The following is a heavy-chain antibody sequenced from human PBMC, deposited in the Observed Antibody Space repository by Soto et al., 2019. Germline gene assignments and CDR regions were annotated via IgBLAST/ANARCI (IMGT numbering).Heavy chain of an antibody. V-gene: IGHV4-38-2*02. CDR1: NSSVNNRYY. CDR2: IYNSGST. Sequence: PSETLSLTCSVSNSSVNNRYYWGWIRQPPGKGLEWIASIYNSGSTHYNPSLKSRATISVDTSNNQFSLRLSSVTAADTAVYYCARNTRGRYFVCWGPGTLLTVSS. J-gene: IGHJ4*02. CDR3: ARNTRGRYFVC. D-gene: IGHD2-2*02.